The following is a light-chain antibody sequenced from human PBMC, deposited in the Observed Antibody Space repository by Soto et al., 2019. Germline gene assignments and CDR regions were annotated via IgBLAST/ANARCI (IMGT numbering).Light chain of an antibody. CDR3: QQYNNWPPTFT. Sequence: EIVMTQSPATLSVSPGETVTLSCRASQSVSSNLAWYQQKPGQAPRLLIYAASTRATGIPARFSGSGSGTEFTLAISSLQSEHFAIYYCQQYNNWPPTFTFGQGTKLEIK. CDR2: AAS. CDR1: QSVSSN. V-gene: IGKV3-15*01. J-gene: IGKJ2*01.